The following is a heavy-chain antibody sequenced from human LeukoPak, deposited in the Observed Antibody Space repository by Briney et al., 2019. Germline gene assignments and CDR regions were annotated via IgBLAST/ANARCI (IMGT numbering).Heavy chain of an antibody. Sequence: PGGSLRLSCEASGFSFSDHALHWVRQAPGKGVEWVAVISYDGSKKHYADSVKGRFTISRDNSRNTLYLQMNSLRVEDTAVFYCARDRGNSHYYNMDVWGQGTTVTVSS. CDR2: ISYDGSKK. J-gene: IGHJ6*02. V-gene: IGHV3-30-3*01. D-gene: IGHD3-10*01. CDR3: ARDRGNSHYYNMDV. CDR1: GFSFSDHA.